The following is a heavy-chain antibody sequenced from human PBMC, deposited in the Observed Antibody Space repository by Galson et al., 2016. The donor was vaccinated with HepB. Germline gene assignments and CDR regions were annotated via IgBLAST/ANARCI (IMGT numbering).Heavy chain of an antibody. Sequence: SVKVSCKASGNTFTDYVSWVRQAPGQGLEWMGRINTNSGGTTYALAFHGRITMTRDTATRTLYMELRTLRSDDTAVYYCATQLVPGSASWGQGTLVVVSS. D-gene: IGHD1-1*01. CDR3: ATQLVPGSAS. CDR2: INTNSGGT. V-gene: IGHV1-2*06. CDR1: GNTFTDY. J-gene: IGHJ5*02.